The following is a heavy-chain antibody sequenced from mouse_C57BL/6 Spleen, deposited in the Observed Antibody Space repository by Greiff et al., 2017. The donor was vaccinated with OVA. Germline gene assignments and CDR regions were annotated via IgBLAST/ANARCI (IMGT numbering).Heavy chain of an antibody. CDR3: ARGAYYGSSHYFDY. CDR1: GYAFSSYW. D-gene: IGHD1-1*01. J-gene: IGHJ2*01. Sequence: QVQLKESGAELVKPGASVKISCKASGYAFSSYWMNWVKQRPGKGLEWIGQIYPGDGDTNYNGKFKGKATLTADKSSSTAYMQLSSLTSEDSAVYFCARGAYYGSSHYFDYWGQGTTLTVSS. CDR2: IYPGDGDT. V-gene: IGHV1-80*01.